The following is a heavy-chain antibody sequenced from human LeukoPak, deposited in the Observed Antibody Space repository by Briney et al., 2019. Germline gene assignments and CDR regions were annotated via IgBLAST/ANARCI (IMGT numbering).Heavy chain of an antibody. CDR2: ISNNGGYT. Sequence: GGSLRLSCAASGFTFSSSAMSWVRQAPGKGLEWVSAISNNGGYTYYADSVQGRFAISRDNSKSTLCLQMNSLRAEDTAAYCCAKQLGYCSDGSCYFPYWGQGTLVTVSS. V-gene: IGHV3-23*01. D-gene: IGHD2-15*01. CDR1: GFTFSSSA. J-gene: IGHJ4*02. CDR3: AKQLGYCSDGSCYFPY.